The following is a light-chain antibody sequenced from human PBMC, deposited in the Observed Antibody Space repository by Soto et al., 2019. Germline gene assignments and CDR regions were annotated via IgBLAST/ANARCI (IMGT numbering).Light chain of an antibody. CDR3: SSYTTSTTYV. Sequence: QSVLTQPASVSGSPGQSITISCTGTSSDVGGYNYVSWYQQHPGKAPKLMTYRVSHRPSGVSNRFSGSKSGNTASLTISGLQAEDEADYFCSSYTTSTTYVFGTGTKVTVL. CDR2: RVS. J-gene: IGLJ1*01. CDR1: SSDVGGYNY. V-gene: IGLV2-14*03.